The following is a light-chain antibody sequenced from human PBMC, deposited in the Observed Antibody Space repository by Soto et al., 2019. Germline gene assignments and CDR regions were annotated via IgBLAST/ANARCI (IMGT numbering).Light chain of an antibody. CDR3: QHVNNWPPT. V-gene: IGKV3-15*01. J-gene: IGKJ1*01. CDR2: AAS. Sequence: EIVMTQSPATLSVSPGERATLSCRASHSVSSNFAWYQQKLGQAPRLLIYAASTRATGIPARFSGSGYGTEGTLTISSLQSEDSAVYYCQHVNNWPPTVGQGTKVEIK. CDR1: HSVSSN.